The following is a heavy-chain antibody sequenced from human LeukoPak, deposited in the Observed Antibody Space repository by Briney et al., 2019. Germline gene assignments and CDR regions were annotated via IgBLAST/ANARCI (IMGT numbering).Heavy chain of an antibody. V-gene: IGHV3-21*01. Sequence: GGSLRLSCAASGFTFSSYSMNWVRQAPGKGLEWVSSISSSSSYIYYADSVKGRFTISRDNAKNSLYLQMNSLRAEDTAVYYCARDVGFVTTGYYYYMDVWGKGTTVTV. CDR2: ISSSSSYI. CDR3: ARDVGFVTTGYYYYMDV. J-gene: IGHJ6*03. CDR1: GFTFSSYS. D-gene: IGHD4-11*01.